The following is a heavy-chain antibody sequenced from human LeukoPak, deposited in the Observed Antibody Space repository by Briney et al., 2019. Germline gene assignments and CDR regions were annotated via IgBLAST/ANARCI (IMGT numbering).Heavy chain of an antibody. CDR1: GSTFGDYA. V-gene: IGHV3-49*03. D-gene: IGHD5-18*01. CDR2: IRSKAYGGTT. Sequence: GGSLRLSCTASGSTFGDYAMSWFRQAPGKGLEWVGFIRSKAYGGTTEYAASVKGRFTISRDDSKSIAYLQMNSLKTEDTAVYYCTRGSAASYGPYFDYWGQGTLVTVSS. J-gene: IGHJ4*02. CDR3: TRGSAASYGPYFDY.